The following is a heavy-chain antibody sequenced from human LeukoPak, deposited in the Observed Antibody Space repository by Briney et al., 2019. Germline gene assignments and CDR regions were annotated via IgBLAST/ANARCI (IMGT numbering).Heavy chain of an antibody. D-gene: IGHD3-22*01. J-gene: IGHJ4*02. V-gene: IGHV4-38-2*02. CDR1: GYSISSGYY. CDR2: IYHSGST. CDR3: ARVAYYDTSGNYYNFDY. Sequence: SETLSLTCIVSGYSISSGYYWGWIRQSPGKGLEWMGNIYHSGSTYYNPSLKSRVTISVDTSRNHSSLKLTSVTAADTAVYYCARVAYYDTSGNYYNFDYWGQGTLVTVSS.